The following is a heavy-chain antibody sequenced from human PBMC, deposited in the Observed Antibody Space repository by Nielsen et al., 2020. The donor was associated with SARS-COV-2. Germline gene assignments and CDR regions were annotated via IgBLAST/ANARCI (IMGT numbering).Heavy chain of an antibody. CDR3: ARGSFSGYYFDY. Sequence: ASVKVSCKASGYTFTSYDINWVRQASGQGLEWMGWVDPDSGNTGYAQKFQGRVTMTANTSISTAYMEVSSLRSEDTAVYYCARGSFSGYYFDYWGQGTQVTVSS. CDR1: GYTFTSYD. V-gene: IGHV1-8*01. J-gene: IGHJ4*02. D-gene: IGHD3-10*01. CDR2: VDPDSGNT.